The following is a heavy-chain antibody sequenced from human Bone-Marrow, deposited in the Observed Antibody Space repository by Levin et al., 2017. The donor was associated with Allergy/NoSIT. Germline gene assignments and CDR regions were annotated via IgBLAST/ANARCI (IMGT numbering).Heavy chain of an antibody. J-gene: IGHJ4*02. D-gene: IGHD3-9*01. CDR3: ARVPALRFLDWFLDY. V-gene: IGHV4-39*02. CDR1: GDSIISATYY. Sequence: SQTLSLTCTVSGDSIISATYYWGWVRQPPGKGLEWIGSVYFSGSTYLSPFLKSRVTISVDTSRSHFSLNLSSVTAADTAVYYCARVPALRFLDWFLDYWGRGVLVTVSS. CDR2: VYFSGST.